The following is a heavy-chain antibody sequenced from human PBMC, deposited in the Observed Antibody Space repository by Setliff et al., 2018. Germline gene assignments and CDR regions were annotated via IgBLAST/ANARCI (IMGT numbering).Heavy chain of an antibody. J-gene: IGHJ4*02. CDR1: GFSFSTYE. CDR3: ARTCSGSGCYAGLES. CDR2: ISYGSTI. V-gene: IGHV3-48*03. Sequence: GGSLRLSCAASGFSFSTYEMNWVRQAPGKGLEWVSYISYGSTIFYADSVKGRFTISRDNSKNTLYLQMNSLRPEDTAVYYCARTCSGSGCYAGLESWGQGTPVTVSS. D-gene: IGHD2-15*01.